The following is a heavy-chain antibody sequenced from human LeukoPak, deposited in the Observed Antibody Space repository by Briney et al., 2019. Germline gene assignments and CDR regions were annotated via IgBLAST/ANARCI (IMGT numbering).Heavy chain of an antibody. Sequence: GGSLRLSCAASGFTFRDYGMSWVRQAPGKGLEWVAGISGSGADTYYADSVKGRFTVSRDNSRNTLFLQMDRLTVEDTALYYCAKGPRALDHSTHRFDYWGKGTLVTVSS. CDR1: GFTFRDYG. J-gene: IGHJ4*02. CDR3: AKGPRALDHSTHRFDY. V-gene: IGHV3-23*01. CDR2: ISGSGADT. D-gene: IGHD1-1*01.